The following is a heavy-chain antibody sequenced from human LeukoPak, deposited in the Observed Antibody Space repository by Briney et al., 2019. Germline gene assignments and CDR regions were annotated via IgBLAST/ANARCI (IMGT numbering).Heavy chain of an antibody. CDR1: GYSFTSYW. CDR3: ARMTNYDSSGYYYFDY. V-gene: IGHV5-51*01. CDR2: IYPGDSDT. J-gene: IGHJ4*02. Sequence: GESLKISCKGSGYSFTSYWIGWVRQMPGKGLEWMGIIYPGDSDTRYSPSFQGQVTISADKSISTAYLQWSSLKASDTAMYYCARMTNYDSSGYYYFDYWSQGTLVTVSS. D-gene: IGHD3-22*01.